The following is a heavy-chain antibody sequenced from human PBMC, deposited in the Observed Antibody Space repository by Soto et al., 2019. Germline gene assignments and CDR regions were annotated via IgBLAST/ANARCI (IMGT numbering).Heavy chain of an antibody. CDR2: INSGSSTI. Sequence: EVQLVESGGGLVQPGGSLETSFEALGFTFRGFAMNWVAQAPGKGLEWVSYINSGSSTIYYADSAKGRFSISRDNAKNSLYLQMNSLRDEDTAVYFCVRDRGYTGYDLEYWGQGALVTVSS. V-gene: IGHV3-48*02. D-gene: IGHD5-12*01. J-gene: IGHJ4*02. CDR3: VRDRGYTGYDLEY. CDR1: GFTFRGFA.